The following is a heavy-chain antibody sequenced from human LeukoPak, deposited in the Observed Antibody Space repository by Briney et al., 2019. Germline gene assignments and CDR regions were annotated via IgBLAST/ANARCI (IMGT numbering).Heavy chain of an antibody. CDR2: ISYDGSNK. CDR3: ARDLGGYYYGSGSYYKDNWFDP. CDR1: GFTFSSYA. D-gene: IGHD3-10*01. V-gene: IGHV3-30*04. Sequence: GRSLRLSCAASGFTFSSYAMHWVRQALGKGLEWVAVISYDGSNKYYADSVKGRFTISRDNSKNTLYLQMNSLRAEDTAVYYCARDLGGYYYGSGSYYKDNWFDPWGQGTLVTVSS. J-gene: IGHJ5*02.